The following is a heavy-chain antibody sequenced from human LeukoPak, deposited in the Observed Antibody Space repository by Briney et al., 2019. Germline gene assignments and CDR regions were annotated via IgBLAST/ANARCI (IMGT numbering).Heavy chain of an antibody. CDR3: ARLEWIYYYMDV. Sequence: ASVKVSCKASGYTFTSYDINWVRQATGQGLEWMGWMNPNSGNTGYAQKFQGRVTITRNTSISTAYMELSSLRSEDTAVYYCARLEWIYYYMDVWGKGTTVTVSS. V-gene: IGHV1-8*03. D-gene: IGHD3-3*01. J-gene: IGHJ6*03. CDR1: GYTFTSYD. CDR2: MNPNSGNT.